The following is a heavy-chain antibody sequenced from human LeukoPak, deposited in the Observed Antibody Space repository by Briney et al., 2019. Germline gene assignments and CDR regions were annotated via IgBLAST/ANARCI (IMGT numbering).Heavy chain of an antibody. D-gene: IGHD6-6*01. CDR2: INPNSGGT. V-gene: IGHV1-2*02. CDR3: ATSPGLGYSTSLTGVDY. Sequence: ASVKVSCKASGYTFTGYYMHWVRQAPGQGLEWMGWINPNSGGTNYAQKFQGRVTMTRDTSISTAYMELSRLRSDDTAVYYCATSPGLGYSTSLTGVDYWGQGTLVTVSS. CDR1: GYTFTGYY. J-gene: IGHJ4*02.